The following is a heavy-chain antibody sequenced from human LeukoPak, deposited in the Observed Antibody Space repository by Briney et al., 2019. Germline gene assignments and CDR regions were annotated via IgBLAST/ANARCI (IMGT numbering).Heavy chain of an antibody. Sequence: ASVKVSCKASGYTFTGYYMHWVRQAPGQGLEWMGWINPNSGGTNYAQKFQGRVTMTRDTSISTAYMELSRLRSDDTAVYYCARDPGWLQFYLVYWGQGTLVTVSS. CDR2: INPNSGGT. D-gene: IGHD5-24*01. CDR3: ARDPGWLQFYLVY. J-gene: IGHJ4*02. CDR1: GYTFTGYY. V-gene: IGHV1-2*02.